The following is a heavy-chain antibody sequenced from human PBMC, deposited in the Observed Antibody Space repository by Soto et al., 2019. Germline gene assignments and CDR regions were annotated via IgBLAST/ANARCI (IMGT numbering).Heavy chain of an antibody. V-gene: IGHV1-69*08. CDR3: AREEYSYGSGAFFVS. CDR2: SIPILGIA. CDR1: GGTFSSYT. D-gene: IGHD3-10*01. J-gene: IGHJ4*02. Sequence: QVQLVQSGAEVKKPGSSVKVSCKASGGTFSSYTISWVRQAPGQVLEWMGRSIPILGIANYAQKCQDRVTITADKSTSTAYMEMRSLRSEDTALYFCAREEYSYGSGAFFVSWGQGTLVTVSS.